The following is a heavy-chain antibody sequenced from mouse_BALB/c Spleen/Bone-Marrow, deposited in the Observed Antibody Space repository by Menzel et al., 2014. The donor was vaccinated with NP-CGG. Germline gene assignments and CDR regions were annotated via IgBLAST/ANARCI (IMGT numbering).Heavy chain of an antibody. CDR1: GFTFXSFG. CDR3: ASDYDYFDY. J-gene: IGHJ2*01. D-gene: IGHD2-4*01. V-gene: IGHV5-17*02. CDR2: ISSGSSTI. Sequence: EVKLMESGGGLVQPGGSRKLPCAASGFTFXSFGMHWVRQAPEKGLEWVAYISSGSSTIYYADTVKGRFTISRDNPKNTLFLQMTSLRSEDTAMYYCASDYDYFDYWGQGTTLTVSS.